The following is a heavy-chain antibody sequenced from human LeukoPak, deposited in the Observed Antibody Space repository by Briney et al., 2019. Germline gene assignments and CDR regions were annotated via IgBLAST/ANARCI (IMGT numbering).Heavy chain of an antibody. CDR1: GYSFTSYW. V-gene: IGHV5-51*01. CDR2: IYPGDSDT. CDR3: ARQDTARALYYFDY. D-gene: IGHD5-18*01. J-gene: IGHJ4*02. Sequence: SGESLKISCKGSGYSFTSYWIGWVRQMPGKGLEWMGIIYPGDSDTRYSPSFQGQVTISADKSISTAYLQSSSLKASDTAMYYCARQDTARALYYFDYWGQGTLVTVSS.